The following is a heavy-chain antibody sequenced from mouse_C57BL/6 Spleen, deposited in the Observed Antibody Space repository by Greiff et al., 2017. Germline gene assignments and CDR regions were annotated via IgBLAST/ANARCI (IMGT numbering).Heavy chain of an antibody. Sequence: QVQLQQSGAELVRPGASVTLSCKASGYTFTDYEMHWVKQTPVHGLEWIGAINPDTGGTAYNQKFKGKAICTEDKASSTAYMELRSLTSEDSAVYYCARYWEGQTDVWGQGTTLTVSS. CDR1: GYTFTDYE. D-gene: IGHD3-3*01. J-gene: IGHJ2*01. CDR3: ARYWEGQTDV. CDR2: INPDTGGT. V-gene: IGHV1-15*01.